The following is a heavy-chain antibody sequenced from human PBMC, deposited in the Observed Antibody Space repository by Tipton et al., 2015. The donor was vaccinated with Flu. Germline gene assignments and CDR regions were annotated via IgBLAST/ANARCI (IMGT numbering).Heavy chain of an antibody. CDR3: ARGRRYGDYIFDY. D-gene: IGHD4-17*01. CDR2: ISSSSSYI. CDR1: GFTFSSYS. Sequence: GSLRLSCAASGFTFSSYSMNWVRQAPGKGLEWVSSISSSSSYIYYADSVKGRFTISRDNAKNSLYPQMNSLRAEDTAVYYCARGRRYGDYIFDYWGQGTLVTVSS. V-gene: IGHV3-21*01. J-gene: IGHJ4*02.